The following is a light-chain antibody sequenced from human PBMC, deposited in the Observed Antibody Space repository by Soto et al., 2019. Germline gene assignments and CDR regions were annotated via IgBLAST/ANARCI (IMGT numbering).Light chain of an antibody. Sequence: QSALTQPASVSASPGQSITISCTGTTSDIGAYDYVSWYQQHPGEAPKLIIFEVSYRPSGVSQRFSGSKSGNTASLTISGLLAEDEGDYYCASYTSSNTEVFGTGTKLTVL. V-gene: IGLV2-14*01. CDR3: ASYTSSNTEV. J-gene: IGLJ1*01. CDR2: EVS. CDR1: TSDIGAYDY.